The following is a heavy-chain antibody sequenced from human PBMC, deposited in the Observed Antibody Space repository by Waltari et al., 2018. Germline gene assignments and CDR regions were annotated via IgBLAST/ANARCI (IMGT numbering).Heavy chain of an antibody. CDR1: CFVFSAAA. D-gene: IGHD1-1*01. CDR3: TSDTSRWDDYYHDY. CDR2: IKSKANNYAT. J-gene: IGHJ4*02. V-gene: IGHV3-73*01. Sequence: EVQLVESGGALVQPGGSLTLACAPSCFVFSAAALRWVRQASGKGLEWVGRIKSKANNYATTYGASVKGRFTISRDDSHSTVYLQMNSLRTEDTAVYFCTSDTSRWDDYYHDYWGQGTLVTVSS.